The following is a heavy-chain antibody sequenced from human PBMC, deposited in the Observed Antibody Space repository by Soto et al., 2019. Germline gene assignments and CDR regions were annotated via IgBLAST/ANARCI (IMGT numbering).Heavy chain of an antibody. CDR2: IFGSGAPT. D-gene: IGHD3-16*01. CDR1: GFTFSHYA. J-gene: IGHJ3*01. CDR3: TREASSWGFAFDL. V-gene: IGHV3-23*01. Sequence: EVQLLESGGGLVQPGGSLRLSCAASGFTFSHYAMSWVRQAPGKGLQWVSTIFGSGAPTHYADSVKGRFSISRDNSNNMLILEMNSLKDEDTAVYYCTREASSWGFAFDLWGQGTRVAVSS.